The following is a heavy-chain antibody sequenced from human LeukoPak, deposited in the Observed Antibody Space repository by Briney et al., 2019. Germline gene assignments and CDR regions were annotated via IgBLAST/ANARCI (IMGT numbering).Heavy chain of an antibody. D-gene: IGHD3-22*01. V-gene: IGHV3-30*02. CDR1: GFTFSSYG. CDR2: IRYDGSNK. CDR3: AKVSKYYYDSSGYVYYYYYMDV. J-gene: IGHJ6*03. Sequence: GGSLRLSCAASGFTFSSYGMHWVRQAPGKGLEWVAFIRYDGSNKYYADSVKGRFTISRDNSKNTLYLQMNSLRAEDTAVYYCAKVSKYYYDSSGYVYYYYYMDVWGKGTTVTVSS.